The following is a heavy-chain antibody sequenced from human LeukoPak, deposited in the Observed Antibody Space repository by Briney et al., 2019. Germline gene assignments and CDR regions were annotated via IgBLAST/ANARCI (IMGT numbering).Heavy chain of an antibody. D-gene: IGHD3-16*01. CDR1: GFTFSSYW. CDR3: ARGGGLDV. CDR2: INHNGNVN. Sequence: GGSLRLSCAASGFTFSSYWMNWARQAPGKGLEWVASINHNGNVNYYVDSVKGRFTISRDNAKNSPYLQMSNLRAEGTAVYFCARGGGLDVWGQGATVTVSS. J-gene: IGHJ6*02. V-gene: IGHV3-7*03.